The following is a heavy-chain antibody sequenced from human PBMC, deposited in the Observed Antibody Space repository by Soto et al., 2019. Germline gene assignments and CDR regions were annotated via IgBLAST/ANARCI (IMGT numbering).Heavy chain of an antibody. CDR3: ARGQVVAAQH. D-gene: IGHD2-15*01. Sequence: QLQLQESGSGLVKPSQTLSLTCAVSGGSISSGGYSWYWIRQPPGKGLEWIGYIYHGSTYYNPSLKSRVTRSVDRSKNQFSLKLSSVTAADTAVYYCARGQVVAAQHWGQGTLVTVSS. CDR1: GGSISSGGYS. J-gene: IGHJ4*02. CDR2: IYHGST. V-gene: IGHV4-30-2*01.